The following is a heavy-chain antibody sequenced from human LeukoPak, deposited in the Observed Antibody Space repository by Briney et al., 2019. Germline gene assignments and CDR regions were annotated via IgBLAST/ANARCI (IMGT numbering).Heavy chain of an antibody. D-gene: IGHD3-3*01. V-gene: IGHV3-30*18. CDR2: ISYDGSNK. CDR1: GFTFSSYG. Sequence: PGGSLRLSCAASGFTFSSYGMHWVRQAPGKGLEWVAVISYDGSNKYYADSVKGRFTISRDNSKNTLYLQMNSLRAEDTAVYYCAKVIPAEPNYYDFWSGPPGYGMDVWGQGTTVTVSS. CDR3: AKVIPAEPNYYDFWSGPPGYGMDV. J-gene: IGHJ6*02.